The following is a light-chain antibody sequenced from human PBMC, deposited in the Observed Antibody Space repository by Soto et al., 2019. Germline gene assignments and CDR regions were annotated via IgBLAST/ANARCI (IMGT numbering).Light chain of an antibody. CDR2: DTT. J-gene: IGLJ2*01. V-gene: IGLV7-46*01. CDR3: LLSYSGFRV. CDR1: TGAVTRDRF. Sequence: QAVLTQATSLTESPGGTVTLTCGSSTGAVTRDRFAYWFQQKPGQAPRTLIYDTTNKPSWTPARFSGSLLGGKAALTLSGAQHEDESEYYCLLSYSGFRVFGGGTKLTVL.